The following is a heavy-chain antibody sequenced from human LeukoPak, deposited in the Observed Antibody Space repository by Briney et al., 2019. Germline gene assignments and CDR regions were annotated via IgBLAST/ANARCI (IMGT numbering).Heavy chain of an antibody. V-gene: IGHV4-34*01. CDR3: AKDGGELLWFGERFERAYYFDY. CDR1: GGSFSGYY. CDR2: INHSGST. D-gene: IGHD3-10*01. J-gene: IGHJ4*02. Sequence: PSETLSLTCAVYGGSFSGYYWSWIRQPPGKGLEWIGEINHSGSTNYNPSLKSRVTISVDTSKNQFSLKLSSVTAADTAVYYCAKDGGELLWFGERFERAYYFDYWGQGTLVTVSS.